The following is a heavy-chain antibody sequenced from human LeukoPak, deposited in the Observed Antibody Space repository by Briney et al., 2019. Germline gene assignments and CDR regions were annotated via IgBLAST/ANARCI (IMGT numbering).Heavy chain of an antibody. Sequence: GGSLRLSCAASGFTFSSYWMHWVRHAPGEGLGWVSRINSDGSSTSYADSVKGRFTISRDNAKNTLYLQMNSLRAEDTAVYYCARGRYSSGWYYFDYWGQGTLVTVSS. CDR2: INSDGSST. CDR1: GFTFSSYW. CDR3: ARGRYSSGWYYFDY. J-gene: IGHJ4*02. V-gene: IGHV3-74*01. D-gene: IGHD6-19*01.